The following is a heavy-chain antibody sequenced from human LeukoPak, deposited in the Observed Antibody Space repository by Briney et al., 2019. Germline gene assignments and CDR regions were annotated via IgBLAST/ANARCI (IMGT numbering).Heavy chain of an antibody. CDR1: GYTFTSYG. D-gene: IGHD2-15*01. Sequence: ASVKVSCKPSGYTFTSYGISWVRQAPGQGLEWVGWIAAYQGKIAYAQKFQGRVTMTTDTSTSTAYMELRSLRSDDTAVYYCARERGDIPAFDYWGQGTLVTVSS. J-gene: IGHJ4*02. CDR2: IAAYQGKI. CDR3: ARERGDIPAFDY. V-gene: IGHV1-18*01.